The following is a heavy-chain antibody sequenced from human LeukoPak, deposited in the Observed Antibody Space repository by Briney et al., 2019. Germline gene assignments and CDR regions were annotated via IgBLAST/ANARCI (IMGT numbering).Heavy chain of an antibody. CDR1: GVSIDSYH. V-gene: IGHV4-59*01. D-gene: IGHD2-21*02. J-gene: IGHJ4*02. Sequence: SETLSLTCSVSGVSIDSYHWSWIRQPTGKGLEWISYFYYTGSTNYRPSFEGRVTISEDTSKNQISLRLTSVTAADTAVYYCAGRTAATTRPFDYWGQGTLVTVSS. CDR2: FYYTGST. CDR3: AGRTAATTRPFDY.